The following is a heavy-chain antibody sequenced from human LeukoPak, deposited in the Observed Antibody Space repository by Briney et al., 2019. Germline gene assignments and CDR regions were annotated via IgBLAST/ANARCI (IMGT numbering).Heavy chain of an antibody. CDR1: GYTFASYD. V-gene: IGHV1-8*03. CDR2: MELNSDNR. D-gene: IGHD3-3*01. Sequence: ASVKLSCTASGYTFASYDINRGREAPGPGLEWIGWMELNSDNRGYAQNVPGRVTITRNTSITTTYMELSSVRSEDTAGYYYARRSSFGGKLDYWGQGPLVPVSS. CDR3: ARRSSFGGKLDY. J-gene: IGHJ4*02.